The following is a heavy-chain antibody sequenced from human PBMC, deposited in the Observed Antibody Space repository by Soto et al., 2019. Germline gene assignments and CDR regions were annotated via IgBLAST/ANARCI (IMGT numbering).Heavy chain of an antibody. Sequence: WGSLRLSCAASGFTFSSFGIHWFRQSPCKWLEWVAVISYDGTEEKYADSVKGRATVSRDNSKNTVYLQMNRLRGDDSAIYYCAKGRFDVVTISPFDHWGQGTLVTSPQ. CDR3: AKGRFDVVTISPFDH. CDR2: ISYDGTEE. CDR1: GFTFSSFG. V-gene: IGHV3-30*18. D-gene: IGHD3-3*02. J-gene: IGHJ4*01.